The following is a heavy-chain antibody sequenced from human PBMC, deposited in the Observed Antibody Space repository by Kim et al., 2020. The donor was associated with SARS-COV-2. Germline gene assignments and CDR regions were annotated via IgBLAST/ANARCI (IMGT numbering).Heavy chain of an antibody. D-gene: IGHD6-19*01. CDR3: ARRAYTSGWWYFDY. V-gene: IGHV3-74*01. J-gene: IGHJ4*02. CDR2: INSDGTTT. CDR1: GFTFSSYW. Sequence: GGSLRLSCAASGFTFSSYWMHWVRQAPWKGLVWVSRINSDGTTTSYGDSVKGRFTLSRDNAKNTLYLQMNSLRAEDTAVYYCARRAYTSGWWYFDYWGQGTLVTVSS.